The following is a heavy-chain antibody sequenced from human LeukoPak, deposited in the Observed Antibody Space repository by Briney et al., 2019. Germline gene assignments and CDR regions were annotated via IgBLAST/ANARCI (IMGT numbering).Heavy chain of an antibody. CDR1: GFTFDDFA. D-gene: IGHD6-19*01. J-gene: IGHJ3*01. Sequence: PGGSLRLSCAASGFTFDDFAMHWVRQVPGKGLEWVSGISWNSGTMGYADSVGGRFTISRDNGKNSLYLQMNSLRPEDTALYYCAKDRREGIAVAGNAFDVWGLGTMVTVSS. CDR3: AKDRREGIAVAGNAFDV. V-gene: IGHV3-9*01. CDR2: ISWNSGTM.